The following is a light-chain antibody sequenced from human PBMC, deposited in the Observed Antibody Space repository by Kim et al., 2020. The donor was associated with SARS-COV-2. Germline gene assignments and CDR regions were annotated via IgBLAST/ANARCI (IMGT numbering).Light chain of an antibody. J-gene: IGKJ1*01. CDR1: QSVSTW. CDR2: RAS. Sequence: DIQMTQSPSTLSASVGDRVTITCRASQSVSTWLAWYQQKPGKAPKLLIYRASSLESGVPSRFSGSGSATEFTLTISSLQPDDFATYYCQHYNSYFLAFGQGTKVEIK. CDR3: QHYNSYFLA. V-gene: IGKV1-5*03.